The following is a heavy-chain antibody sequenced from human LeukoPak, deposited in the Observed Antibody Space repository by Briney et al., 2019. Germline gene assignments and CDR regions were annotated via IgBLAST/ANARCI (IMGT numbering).Heavy chain of an antibody. Sequence: GGSLRLSCAASGFTFSIFWMHWVRRAPGKGPVWVSRINSDGSSTDYADSVKGRFTISRDNAKNTLYLQMNSLRTEDTAVYYCARRWAVAAVDYWGQGTLVTVSS. CDR2: INSDGSST. J-gene: IGHJ4*02. CDR1: GFTFSIFW. CDR3: ARRWAVAAVDY. V-gene: IGHV3-74*01. D-gene: IGHD6-19*01.